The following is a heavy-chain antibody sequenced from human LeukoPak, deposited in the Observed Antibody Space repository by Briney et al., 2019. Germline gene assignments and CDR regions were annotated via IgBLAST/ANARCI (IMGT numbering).Heavy chain of an antibody. CDR1: GFTFSSYA. D-gene: IGHD1-26*01. Sequence: GGSLRLSCAASGFTFSSYAMSWVRQAPGKGLEWVSAISGSGCSTYYADSVKGRFTISRDNSKNTLYLQMNSLRAEDTAVYYCAKDLGRWELLDAFDIWGQGTMVTVSS. CDR2: ISGSGCST. V-gene: IGHV3-23*01. CDR3: AKDLGRWELLDAFDI. J-gene: IGHJ3*02.